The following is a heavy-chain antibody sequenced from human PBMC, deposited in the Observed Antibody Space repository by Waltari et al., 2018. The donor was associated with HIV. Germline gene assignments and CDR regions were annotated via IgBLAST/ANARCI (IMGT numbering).Heavy chain of an antibody. J-gene: IGHJ6*02. V-gene: IGHV5-51*03. Sequence: EVQLVQSGAEVKKPGESLKISCKGSGYSFTSYWIGWVRQMPGKGLEWMGIIYPGDSDTRYSPSFQVQVTISADKSISTAYLQWSSLKASDTAMYYCARTTSTSYYYYYGMDVWGQGTTVTVSS. CDR1: GYSFTSYW. CDR2: IYPGDSDT. D-gene: IGHD2-2*01. CDR3: ARTTSTSYYYYYGMDV.